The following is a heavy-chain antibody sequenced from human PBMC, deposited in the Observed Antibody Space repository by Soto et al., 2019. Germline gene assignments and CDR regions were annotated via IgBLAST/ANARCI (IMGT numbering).Heavy chain of an antibody. V-gene: IGHV1-24*01. D-gene: IGHD3-22*01. CDR2: FDPEDGET. CDR3: ATAITMIVVVIDAFDI. Sequence: ASVKVSCKVSGYTLTELSMHWVRQAPGKGLEWMGGFDPEDGETIYAQKFQGRVTMTEDTSTDTAYMELSSLRSEDTAVYYCATAITMIVVVIDAFDIWGQGTMVTVSS. CDR1: GYTLTELS. J-gene: IGHJ3*02.